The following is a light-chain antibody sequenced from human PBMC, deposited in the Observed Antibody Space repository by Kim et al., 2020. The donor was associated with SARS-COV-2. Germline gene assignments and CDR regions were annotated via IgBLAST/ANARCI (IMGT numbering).Light chain of an antibody. CDR2: QDK. Sequence: VSPGQTARITCSGNDLGDKYTSWYQQRPGQSPVVVIYQDKKRPSGIPERFSGSNSGNTATLTISGTQPIDEADYYCQAWDRNSGVFGTGTKVTVL. CDR3: QAWDRNSGV. CDR1: DLGDKY. V-gene: IGLV3-1*01. J-gene: IGLJ1*01.